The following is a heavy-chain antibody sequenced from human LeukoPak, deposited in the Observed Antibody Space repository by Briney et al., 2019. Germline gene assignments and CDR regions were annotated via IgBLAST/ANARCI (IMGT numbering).Heavy chain of an antibody. CDR1: GGSISSYY. V-gene: IGHV4-4*07. Sequence: SETLSLTCTVSGGSISSYYWSWIRQPAGKGLEWIGRIYTSGNTNYNPSLKSRVTMSVDTSKTQFYLNLRSVTAADTAVYYCAGDRQITGTTAYYYYYMDVWGKGTTVTVSS. CDR2: IYTSGNT. D-gene: IGHD1-20*01. CDR3: AGDRQITGTTAYYYYYMDV. J-gene: IGHJ6*03.